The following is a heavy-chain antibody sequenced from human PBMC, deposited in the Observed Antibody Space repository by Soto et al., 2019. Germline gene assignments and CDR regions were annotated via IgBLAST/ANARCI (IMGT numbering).Heavy chain of an antibody. D-gene: IGHD3-22*01. V-gene: IGHV2-26*01. CDR1: GFSLSNARMG. CDR3: ARNLYDDSSGYYHDY. CDR2: IFSNDEK. Sequence: QGTLKESGPVLVKPTETLTLTCTVSGFSLSNARMGVSWIRQAPGKALEWLAHIFSNDEKSYSTSLKSRLTISKDTSKSQVVLTMTNMDPVDTATYYCARNLYDDSSGYYHDYWGQGTLVTVSS. J-gene: IGHJ4*02.